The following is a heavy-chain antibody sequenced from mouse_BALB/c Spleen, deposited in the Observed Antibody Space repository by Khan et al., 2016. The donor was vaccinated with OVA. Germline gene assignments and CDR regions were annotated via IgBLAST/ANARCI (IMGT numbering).Heavy chain of an antibody. CDR2: IWVGGST. CDR3: YRLEDI. D-gene: IGHD1-3*01. CDR1: GFSLPSSG. V-gene: IGHV2-9*02. J-gene: IGHJ2*01. Sequence: QVQLKESGPGLVAPSQSLSITSTVSGFSLPSSGVHWVRQPPGKGLEWRGVIWVGGSTYYNSALISRLSISKDNSTSQVFLKMNSLQTCDTAMYNYYRLEDIWGQGTTLTVSS.